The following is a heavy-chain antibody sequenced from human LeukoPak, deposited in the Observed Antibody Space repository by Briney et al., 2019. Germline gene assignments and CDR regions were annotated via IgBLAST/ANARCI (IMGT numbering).Heavy chain of an antibody. V-gene: IGHV1-18*01. CDR3: ARASIAAAGTMYNWLDP. CDR2: YNGNT. J-gene: IGHJ5*02. D-gene: IGHD6-13*01. Sequence: YNGNTNYAQKLQGRVTMTTDTSTSTAYMELRSLRSDDTAVYYCARASIAAAGTMYNWLDPWGQGTLVTVSS.